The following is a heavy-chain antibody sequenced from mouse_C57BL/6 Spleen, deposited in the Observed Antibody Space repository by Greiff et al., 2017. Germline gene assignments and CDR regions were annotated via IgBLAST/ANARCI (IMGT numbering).Heavy chain of an antibody. Sequence: EVQLVESGGGLVKPGGSLKLSCAASGFTFSDYGMHWVRQAPEKGLEWVAYISSGSSTIYYADTVKGRFTISRDNAKNTLFLQMTSLRSEDTAMYYCARGYGNYYYAMDYWGQGTSVTGSS. CDR3: ARGYGNYYYAMDY. V-gene: IGHV5-17*01. J-gene: IGHJ4*01. D-gene: IGHD2-10*02. CDR2: ISSGSSTI. CDR1: GFTFSDYG.